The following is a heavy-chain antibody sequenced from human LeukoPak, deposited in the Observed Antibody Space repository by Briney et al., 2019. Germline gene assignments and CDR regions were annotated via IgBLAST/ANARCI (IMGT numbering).Heavy chain of an antibody. J-gene: IGHJ4*02. Sequence: GESLRLSCTASGFTLSAHWMTWVRQAPGKGLEWVSSISSSSSYIYYADSVKGQFTISRDNAKNSLYLQMNSLRAEDTAVYYCARDGVATITVDYWGQGTLVTVSS. CDR2: ISSSSSYI. V-gene: IGHV3-21*01. CDR3: ARDGVATITVDY. CDR1: GFTLSAHW. D-gene: IGHD5-24*01.